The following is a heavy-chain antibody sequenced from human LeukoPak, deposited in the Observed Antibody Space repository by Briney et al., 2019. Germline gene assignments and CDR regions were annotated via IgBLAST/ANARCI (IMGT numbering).Heavy chain of an antibody. V-gene: IGHV4-34*01. D-gene: IGHD1-26*01. J-gene: IGHJ6*02. CDR2: INHSGST. CDR3: ARVGPFDYGMDV. CDR1: GGSFSGYY. Sequence: SETLSLTCAVYGGSFSGYYWSWIRQPPGKGLEWIGEINHSGSTNYNPSLKSRVTMSVDTSKNQFSLKLSSVTAADTAVYYCARVGPFDYGMDVWGQGTTVTVSS.